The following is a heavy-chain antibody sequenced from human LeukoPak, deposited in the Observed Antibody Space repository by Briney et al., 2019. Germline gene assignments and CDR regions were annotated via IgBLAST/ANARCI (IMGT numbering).Heavy chain of an antibody. CDR2: IYTSGST. J-gene: IGHJ2*01. CDR1: GGSISSYY. V-gene: IGHV4-4*07. CDR3: ARRTSPYCSSTSCYDYWYFDL. D-gene: IGHD2-2*01. Sequence: SETLSLTCTVSGGSISSYYWSWTRQPAGKGLEWIGRIYTSGSTNYNPSLKSRVTISVDTSKNQFSLKLSSVTAADTAVYYCARRTSPYCSSTSCYDYWYFDLWGRGTLVTVSS.